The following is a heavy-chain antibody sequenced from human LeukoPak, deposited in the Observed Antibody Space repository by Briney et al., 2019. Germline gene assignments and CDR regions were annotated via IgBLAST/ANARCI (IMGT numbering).Heavy chain of an antibody. CDR1: GYTFTSYG. D-gene: IGHD3-9*01. J-gene: IGHJ4*02. CDR2: ISAYNGNT. V-gene: IGHV1-18*01. Sequence: GASVKVSFKASGYTFTSYGISWVRQAPGQGLEWMGWISAYNGNTNYAQKLQGRVTMTTDTSTSTAYMELRSLRSDDTTVYYCARDRWHYDILTGYSHWGQGTLVTVSS. CDR3: ARDRWHYDILTGYSH.